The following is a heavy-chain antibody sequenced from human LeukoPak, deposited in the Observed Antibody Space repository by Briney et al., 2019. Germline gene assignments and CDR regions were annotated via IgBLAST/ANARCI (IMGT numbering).Heavy chain of an antibody. J-gene: IGHJ4*02. D-gene: IGHD2-2*03. Sequence: GGSLRLSCAASGFAVSSNYMSWVRQAPGKGLEWVSGIGGSGTRTYYADSVKGRFTISRDNSKNTLYLQMNSLRDEDTAVYYCAKDSGWILFDDWGQGTLVTVSS. CDR1: GFAVSSNY. CDR3: AKDSGWILFDD. V-gene: IGHV3-23*01. CDR2: IGGSGTRT.